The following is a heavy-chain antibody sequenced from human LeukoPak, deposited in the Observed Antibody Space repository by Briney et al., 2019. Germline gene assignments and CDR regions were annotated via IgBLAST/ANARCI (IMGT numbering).Heavy chain of an antibody. CDR1: EFSVGSNY. D-gene: IGHD6-25*01. V-gene: IGHV3-48*01. Sequence: GGSLRLSCAASEFSVGSNYMTWVRQAPGKGLEWVSYISSSSSTIYYADSVKGRFTISRDNAKNSLYLQMNSLRAEDTAVYYCARDPSLAAHYAFDIWGQGTMVTVSS. J-gene: IGHJ3*02. CDR2: ISSSSSTI. CDR3: ARDPSLAAHYAFDI.